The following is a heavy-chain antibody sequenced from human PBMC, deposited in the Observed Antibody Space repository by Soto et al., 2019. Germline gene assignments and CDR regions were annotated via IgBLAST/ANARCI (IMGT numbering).Heavy chain of an antibody. CDR1: GYTFTSYA. V-gene: IGHV1-3*01. Sequence: EASVKVSCKASGYTFTSYAMHWVRQAPGQRLEWMGWINAGNGNTKYSQKFQGRVTITSDTSSSTAYMELSSLRSEDTAVYYCAREQLQEYYYYYGMDVWGQGTTVTVSS. CDR3: AREQLQEYYYYYGMDV. D-gene: IGHD4-4*01. CDR2: INAGNGNT. J-gene: IGHJ6*02.